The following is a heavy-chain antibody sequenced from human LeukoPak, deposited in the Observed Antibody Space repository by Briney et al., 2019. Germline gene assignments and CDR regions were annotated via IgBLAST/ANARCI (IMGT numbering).Heavy chain of an antibody. V-gene: IGHV1-18*01. CDR1: GYTFTSYG. Sequence: ASVEVSCKASGYTFTSYGISWVRQAPGQGLEWMGWISAYNGNTNYAQKLQGRVTMTTDTSTSTAYMELRSLRSDDTAVYYCAREDYDSSGYYSPYYFDYWGQGTLVTVSS. D-gene: IGHD3-22*01. CDR2: ISAYNGNT. CDR3: AREDYDSSGYYSPYYFDY. J-gene: IGHJ4*02.